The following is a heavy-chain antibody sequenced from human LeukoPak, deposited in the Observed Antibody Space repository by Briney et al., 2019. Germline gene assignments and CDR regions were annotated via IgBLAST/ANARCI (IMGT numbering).Heavy chain of an antibody. J-gene: IGHJ5*02. CDR1: GFTFSNSG. CDR2: IAYDESSK. V-gene: IGHV3-30*18. CDR3: AKGGGGWSNWFDR. Sequence: GGSLRLSCAPSGFTFSNSGTHWVRQAPGKGREWVAVIAYDESSKFYADSVKGRFTISRDNSPKTLYLQMNSLRADDTAVYYCAKGGGGWSNWFDRWGQGTLVTVSS. D-gene: IGHD6-19*01.